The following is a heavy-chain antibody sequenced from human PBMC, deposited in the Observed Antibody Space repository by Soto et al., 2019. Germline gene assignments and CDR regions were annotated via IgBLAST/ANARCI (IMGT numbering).Heavy chain of an antibody. CDR1: GFTFSSYA. CDR2: VSHDGRNT. D-gene: IGHD6-19*01. CDR3: ARAPAKKQWLVQDDAFDA. V-gene: IGHV3-30*04. J-gene: IGHJ3*01. Sequence: GGSLRLSCAASGFTFSSYAMHWVRQAPGKGLEWVAVVSHDGRNTHYADSVKGRFTISRDSSKNTVSLEMTSLKSEDTAVYYCARAPAKKQWLVQDDAFDAWGQGTMVTVSS.